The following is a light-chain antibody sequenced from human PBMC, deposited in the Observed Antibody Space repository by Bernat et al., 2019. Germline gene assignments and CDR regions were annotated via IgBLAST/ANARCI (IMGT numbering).Light chain of an antibody. J-gene: IGKJ2*02. Sequence: EIVLTQSPGTLSLSPGERATLSCRASQSVSSSYLAWYQQKPGQAPRLLIYGASSRATGIPDRFSGSGSGTDFTLTISRLEAEDFAVYFCHQYAGSPRTFGQGTKLEIK. V-gene: IGKV3-20*01. CDR3: HQYAGSPRT. CDR1: QSVSSSY. CDR2: GAS.